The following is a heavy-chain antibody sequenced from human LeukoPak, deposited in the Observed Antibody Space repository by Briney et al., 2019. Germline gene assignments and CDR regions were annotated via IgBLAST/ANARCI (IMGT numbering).Heavy chain of an antibody. CDR3: AKERIVVVPAANDY. CDR1: GFTFSSYG. J-gene: IGHJ4*02. D-gene: IGHD2-2*01. CDR2: IRYDGSNK. Sequence: GSLRLSCAASGFTFSSYGMHWVRQAPGKGLEWVAFIRYDGSNKYYADSVKGRFTISRDNSKNTLYLQMNSLRAEDTAVYYCAKERIVVVPAANDYWGQGTLVTVSS. V-gene: IGHV3-30*02.